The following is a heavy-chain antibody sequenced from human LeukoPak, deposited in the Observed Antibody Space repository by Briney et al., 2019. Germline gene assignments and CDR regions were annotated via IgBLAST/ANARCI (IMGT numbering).Heavy chain of an antibody. Sequence: PGGSLRLSCAASGFIFSSCWMSWVRQAPGKGLEWVASIRQDGSLKYHADSVKGRFTISRDNAKNSLYLQMNSLRVEDTAVYYCATLKRDVTIFDNWGQGTLVTVSS. V-gene: IGHV3-7*01. CDR3: ATLKRDVTIFDN. J-gene: IGHJ4*02. CDR2: IRQDGSLK. CDR1: GFIFSSCW. D-gene: IGHD2-21*02.